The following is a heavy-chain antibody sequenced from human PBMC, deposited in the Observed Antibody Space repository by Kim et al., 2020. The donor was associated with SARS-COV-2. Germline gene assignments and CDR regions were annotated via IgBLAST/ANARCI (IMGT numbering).Heavy chain of an antibody. CDR1: GFTFSDYY. Sequence: GGSLRLSCAASGFTFSDYYMSWIRQAPGKGLEWVSYISSSSSYTNYADSVKGRFTISRDNAKNSLYLQMNSLRAEDTAVYYCARDRGRSSGHPPFFDYWGQGTLVTVSS. CDR2: ISSSSSYT. CDR3: ARDRGRSSGHPPFFDY. D-gene: IGHD6-19*01. V-gene: IGHV3-11*06. J-gene: IGHJ4*02.